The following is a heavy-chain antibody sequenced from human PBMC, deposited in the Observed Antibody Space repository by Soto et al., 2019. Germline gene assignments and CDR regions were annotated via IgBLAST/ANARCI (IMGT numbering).Heavy chain of an antibody. CDR2: MIPIFGTA. J-gene: IGHJ4*02. CDR3: ARSSFWGYQLRGGGGFDY. V-gene: IGHV1-69*05. D-gene: IGHD2-2*01. CDR1: GGTFSSYA. Sequence: QVQLLQSGAEVKKPGFSVKVSCKASGGTFSSYAISWLRQAPGQGLEWMGGMIPIFGTANYAKKFQVRVTITPNESKNTAYMELSSLRSEDTAVYYCARSSFWGYQLRGGGGFDYWGQGNLVTVSS.